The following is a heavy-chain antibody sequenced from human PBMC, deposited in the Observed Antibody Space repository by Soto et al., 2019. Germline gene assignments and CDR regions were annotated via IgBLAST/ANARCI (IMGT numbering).Heavy chain of an antibody. D-gene: IGHD6-19*01. Sequence: QVQLVESGGGVVQPGRSLRLSCAASGFTFSSYGMHWVRQAPGKGLEWVALISYDGSNEDYADSVKGRFTISRDNSKKTLYLQMNSLRPEDTAVYYYAKDLEWLVLRYAMDVWGQGTTVTVSS. J-gene: IGHJ6*02. V-gene: IGHV3-30*18. CDR3: AKDLEWLVLRYAMDV. CDR1: GFTFSSYG. CDR2: ISYDGSNE.